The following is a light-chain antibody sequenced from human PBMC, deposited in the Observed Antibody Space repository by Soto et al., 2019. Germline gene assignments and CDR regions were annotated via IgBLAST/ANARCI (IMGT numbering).Light chain of an antibody. CDR2: DAS. J-gene: IGKJ1*01. CDR3: QQRSNWPRT. Sequence: EIVLTQSPATLSLSPGERATLSCSASQSVSSYLAWYQQKPGQAPRLLIYDASNRATGIPARFSGSGSGTDFTLTISSLEPEDFAVYYCQQRSNWPRTFGHGTKVEIK. V-gene: IGKV3-11*01. CDR1: QSVSSY.